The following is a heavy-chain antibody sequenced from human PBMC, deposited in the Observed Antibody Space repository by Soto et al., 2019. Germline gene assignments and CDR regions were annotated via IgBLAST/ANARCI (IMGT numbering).Heavy chain of an antibody. V-gene: IGHV4-39*01. D-gene: IGHD3-22*01. CDR1: GGSISSSSYY. CDR2: IYYSGST. CDR3: ARHGPASATMIVVVMNHFDY. Sequence: QLQLQESGPGLVKPSETLSLTCTVSGGSISSSSYYWGWIRQPPGKGLEWIGSIYYSGSTYYNPSLKSRVTISVDTSKNQFSLKLSSVTAADTAVYYCARHGPASATMIVVVMNHFDYWGQGTLVTVSS. J-gene: IGHJ4*02.